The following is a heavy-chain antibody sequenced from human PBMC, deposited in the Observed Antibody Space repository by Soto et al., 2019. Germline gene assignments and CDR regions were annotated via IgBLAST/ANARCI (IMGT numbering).Heavy chain of an antibody. CDR1: GGSISSSSSY. CDR2: IYSGST. V-gene: IGHV4-39*01. D-gene: IGHD6-19*01. Sequence: SEPLSLTCTVSGGSISSSSSYWGWIRQPPGKGLEWIGTIYSGSTYYNPSLKSRVTISVDTSKNQFSLKLSAVAAADTAIYFCATTLGIAVGWSFDYWGQGTLVTVFS. J-gene: IGHJ4*02. CDR3: ATTLGIAVGWSFDY.